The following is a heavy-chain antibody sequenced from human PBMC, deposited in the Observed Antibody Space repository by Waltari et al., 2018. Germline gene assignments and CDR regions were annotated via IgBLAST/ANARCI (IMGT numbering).Heavy chain of an antibody. CDR1: GFTFTDYA. V-gene: IGHV3-23*04. Sequence: EVQLVESGGGLVQPGESLRLSCVASGFTFTDYALSWVRTAPGKGLEWVSALSGSGFATYYADSVKGRFSISRDNPKNTVYLQMDSLRAEDTAVYYCAKGRGYSGYERFDYWGQGSLVTVSS. CDR2: LSGSGFAT. J-gene: IGHJ4*02. D-gene: IGHD5-12*01. CDR3: AKGRGYSGYERFDY.